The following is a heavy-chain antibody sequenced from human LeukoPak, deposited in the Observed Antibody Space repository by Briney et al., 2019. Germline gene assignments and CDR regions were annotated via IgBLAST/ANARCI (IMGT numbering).Heavy chain of an antibody. V-gene: IGHV1-2*02. CDR3: ARSYYDSSGYSRNWFDP. D-gene: IGHD3-22*01. CDR2: INPNSGGT. Sequence: ASVKVSCKASGYTFTGYYMHWVRQAPGQGLEWMGWINPNSGGTTYAQKFQGRVTMTRDTSISTAYMELSSLRSEDTAVYYCARSYYDSSGYSRNWFDPWGQGTLVTVSS. J-gene: IGHJ5*02. CDR1: GYTFTGYY.